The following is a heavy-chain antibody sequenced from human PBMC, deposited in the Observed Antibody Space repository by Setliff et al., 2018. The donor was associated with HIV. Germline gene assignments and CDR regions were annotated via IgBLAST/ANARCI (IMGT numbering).Heavy chain of an antibody. CDR1: GYTFTSYA. CDR3: ARPDSRWYARGRDPLYGLDV. CDR2: INAGNGST. J-gene: IGHJ6*02. V-gene: IGHV1-3*01. Sequence: ASVKVSCKASGYTFTSYAMQWVRQAPGQGLEWMGWINAGNGSTKYSQKFQGRVTITRDTFASIAYMELSSLRSEDTAVYYCARPDSRWYARGRDPLYGLDVWGQGTTVTVSS. D-gene: IGHD6-13*01.